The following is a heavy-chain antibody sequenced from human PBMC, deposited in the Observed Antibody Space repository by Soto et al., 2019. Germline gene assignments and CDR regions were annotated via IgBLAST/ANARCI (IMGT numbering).Heavy chain of an antibody. CDR1: GYSFTSYW. CDR2: IYPGDSDT. Sequence: GESLKISCKGSGYSFTSYWIGWVRQMPGKGLEWMGIIYPGDSDTRYSPSFQGQVTISADKSISTAYLQWSSLKASDTAMYYCARDGAAAGTLYYYGMDGWGQGTTVSVSS. D-gene: IGHD6-13*01. CDR3: ARDGAAAGTLYYYGMDG. J-gene: IGHJ6*02. V-gene: IGHV5-51*01.